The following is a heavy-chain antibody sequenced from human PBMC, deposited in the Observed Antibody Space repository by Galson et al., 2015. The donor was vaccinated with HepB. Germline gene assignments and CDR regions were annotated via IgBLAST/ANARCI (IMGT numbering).Heavy chain of an antibody. CDR3: AKDRAARELTDYFDY. J-gene: IGHJ4*02. CDR2: ISYDGSNK. CDR1: GFTFSSYG. D-gene: IGHD6-6*01. Sequence: SLRLSCAASGFTFSSYGMHWVRQAPGKGLEWVAVISYDGSNKYYADSVKGRFTISRDNSKNTLYLQMNSLRAEDTAVYYCAKDRAARELTDYFDYWGQGTLVTVSS. V-gene: IGHV3-30*18.